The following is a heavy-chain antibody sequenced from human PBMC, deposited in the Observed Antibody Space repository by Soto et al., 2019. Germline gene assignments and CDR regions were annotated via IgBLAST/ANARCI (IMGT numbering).Heavy chain of an antibody. Sequence: GGSLRLSCAASGFTFISYVMSWVRQAPGKGLEWVSAISGSGGNTYYADSVKGRFTISRDNSKNTLFLQMNSLRAEDTALYFCAKEMGDYYDSSGSWFDPWGQGTLVAV. CDR1: GFTFISYV. CDR2: ISGSGGNT. J-gene: IGHJ5*02. D-gene: IGHD3-22*01. V-gene: IGHV3-23*01. CDR3: AKEMGDYYDSSGSWFDP.